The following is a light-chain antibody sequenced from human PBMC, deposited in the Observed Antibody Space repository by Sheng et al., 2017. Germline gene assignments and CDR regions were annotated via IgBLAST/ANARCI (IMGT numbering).Light chain of an antibody. Sequence: EIVLTQSPGTLSLSPGERATLSCRASQSVRSSYLAWYQQRPDQAPRLLIYGASSRATGIPDRFSGSGSGTDFTLIIRRLEPEDFAVYYCQQYDTSPYT. CDR1: QSVRSSY. V-gene: IGKV3-20*01. CDR3: QQYDTSPYT. J-gene: IGKJ2*01. CDR2: GAS.